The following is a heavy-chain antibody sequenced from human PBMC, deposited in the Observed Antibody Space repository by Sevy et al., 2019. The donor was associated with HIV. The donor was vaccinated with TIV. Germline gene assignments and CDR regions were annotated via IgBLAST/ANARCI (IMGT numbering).Heavy chain of an antibody. CDR3: TRGGNYADFIY. CDR2: ISYDGSNE. Sequence: GGSLRLSCAASGFTFSGYSMHWVRQAPGKGLEWVAVISYDGSNEYYADSVKGRFTISRDNFKNTLYLQMNSLRTEDTAVYYCTRGGNYADFIYWGQGALVTVSS. V-gene: IGHV3-30-3*01. D-gene: IGHD1-7*01. CDR1: GFTFSGYS. J-gene: IGHJ4*02.